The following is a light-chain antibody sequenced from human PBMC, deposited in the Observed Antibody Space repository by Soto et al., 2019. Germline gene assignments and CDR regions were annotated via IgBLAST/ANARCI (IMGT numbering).Light chain of an antibody. V-gene: IGKV3-11*01. CDR3: QQRAGWPPALT. Sequence: EIVLTQSPGTLSLSPGERASLSCRAIESVSNSLAWYQHKPGQAPRLLIYNASNRATGIPARFSGSGSGTDFTLTISSLEPEDFAVYFCQQRAGWPPALTFGGGTKVDIK. CDR2: NAS. CDR1: ESVSNS. J-gene: IGKJ4*01.